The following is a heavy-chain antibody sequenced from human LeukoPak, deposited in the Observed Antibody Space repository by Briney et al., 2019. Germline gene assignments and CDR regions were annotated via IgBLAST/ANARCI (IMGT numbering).Heavy chain of an antibody. J-gene: IGHJ4*02. CDR2: INHSGST. V-gene: IGHV4-34*01. CDR1: GGSFSGYY. CDR3: ARGSSLDY. Sequence: PSETLSLTCAVCGGSFSGYYWSWIRQPPGKGLEWIGEINHSGSTNYNPSLKSRVTISVDTSKNQFSLKLSSVTAADTAVYYCARGSSLDYWGQGTLVTVSS.